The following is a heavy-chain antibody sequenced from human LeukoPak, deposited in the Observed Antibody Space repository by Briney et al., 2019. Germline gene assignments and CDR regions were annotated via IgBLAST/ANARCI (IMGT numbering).Heavy chain of an antibody. D-gene: IGHD3-3*01. J-gene: IGHJ4*02. CDR1: GFTFKTYG. V-gene: IGHV3-23*01. CDR3: AAGFYFGDY. CDR2: LSGSDGST. Sequence: GGSLRLSCVASGFTFKTYGMSWIRQAPGKGLEWVSTLSGSDGSTYYADSVKGRFTISRDNSKSTLYLQMNSLRAEDTAVYYCAAGFYFGDYWGQGTLVTVSS.